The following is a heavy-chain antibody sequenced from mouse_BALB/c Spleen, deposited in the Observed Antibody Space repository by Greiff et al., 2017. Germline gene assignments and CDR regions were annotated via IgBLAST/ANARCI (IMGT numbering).Heavy chain of an antibody. CDR3: TRVGYDGFSLVDY. CDR1: GFTFSSYT. D-gene: IGHD2-3*01. CDR2: ISSGGSYT. Sequence: DVKLVESGGGLVKPGGSLKLSCAASGFTFSSYTMSWVRQTPEKRLEWVATISSGGSYTYYPDSVKGRFTISRDNAKNTLYLQMSSLKSEDTAMYYCTRVGYDGFSLVDYWGQGTTLTVSS. J-gene: IGHJ2*01. V-gene: IGHV5-6-4*01.